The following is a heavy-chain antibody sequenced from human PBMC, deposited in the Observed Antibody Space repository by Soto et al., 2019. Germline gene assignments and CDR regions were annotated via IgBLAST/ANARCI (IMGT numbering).Heavy chain of an antibody. CDR3: VNLSVLRKDCYYYGMDV. CDR1: GFTFSSYA. J-gene: IGHJ6*02. CDR2: ISSNGGST. V-gene: IGHV3-64D*08. Sequence: GGSLRLSCSASGFTFSSYAMHWVRQAPGKGLEYVSAISSNGGSTYYADSVKGRFTISRDNSKNTLYLQMSSLRAEDTAVYYCVNLSVLRKDCYYYGMDVWGQGTTVTVSS. D-gene: IGHD3-3*01.